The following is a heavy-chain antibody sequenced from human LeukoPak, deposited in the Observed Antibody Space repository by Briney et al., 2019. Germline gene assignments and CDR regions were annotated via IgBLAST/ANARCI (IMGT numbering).Heavy chain of an antibody. CDR3: ATLGYCSSTSCPLFDY. V-gene: IGHV1-2*02. J-gene: IGHJ4*02. CDR1: GYTFTGYY. Sequence: ASVKVSCKASGYTFTGYYTHWVRQAPGQGLEWMGWINPNSGGTNYAQKFQGRVTMTRDTSISTAYMELSRLRSDDTAVYYCATLGYCSSTSCPLFDYWGQGTLVTVSS. D-gene: IGHD2-2*01. CDR2: INPNSGGT.